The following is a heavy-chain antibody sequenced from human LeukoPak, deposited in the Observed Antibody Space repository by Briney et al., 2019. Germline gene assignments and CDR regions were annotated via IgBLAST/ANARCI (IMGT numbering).Heavy chain of an antibody. Sequence: SETLSLTCTVSGGSISSGGYYWSWIRQPPGKGLEWCGEIKHSGSTNYNPSLKSRVPLSVYASKHQCSLKLSSVTAADTALYYCARGGTPVYYDSSGYQNWFDPWGQGTLVTVSS. J-gene: IGHJ5*02. D-gene: IGHD3-22*01. V-gene: IGHV4-39*07. CDR2: IKHSGST. CDR1: GGSISSGGYY. CDR3: ARGGTPVYYDSSGYQNWFDP.